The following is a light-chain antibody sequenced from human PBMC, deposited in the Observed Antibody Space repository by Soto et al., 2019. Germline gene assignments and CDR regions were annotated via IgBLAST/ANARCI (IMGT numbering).Light chain of an antibody. Sequence: DIQMTQSPSTLSASVGDRVTITCRASQSVSSWLAWYQHKPGKAPKLLIYKASDLESEVPSRFSGSGSGTEFTLTISSLQPDDFATYYCQQYHSYSYTFGQGTKLDIK. J-gene: IGKJ2*01. CDR1: QSVSSW. CDR3: QQYHSYSYT. V-gene: IGKV1-5*03. CDR2: KAS.